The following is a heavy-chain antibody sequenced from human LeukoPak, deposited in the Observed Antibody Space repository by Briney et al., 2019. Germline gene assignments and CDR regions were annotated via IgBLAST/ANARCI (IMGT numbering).Heavy chain of an antibody. V-gene: IGHV4-4*09. CDR3: ARYNPIAASGPGALDI. Sequence: SETLSHTCTVHTCSISTYYWQSFRQPPGKGLEWIGYIYHSGSTKYNPSLRSRVTISEDTSKTQFSLKLSSVSDAHAPGYYYARYNPIAASGPGALDIWGQGTMVTVSS. CDR1: TCSISTYY. J-gene: IGHJ3*02. D-gene: IGHD6-13*01. CDR2: IYHSGST.